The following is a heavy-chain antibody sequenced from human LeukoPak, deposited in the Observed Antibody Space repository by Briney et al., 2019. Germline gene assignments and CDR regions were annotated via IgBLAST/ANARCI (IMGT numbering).Heavy chain of an antibody. CDR1: GGTFSSYA. J-gene: IGHJ4*02. CDR2: ISYDGSNK. Sequence: SCKASGGTFSSYAMHWVRQAPGKGLEWVAVISYDGSNKYYADSVKGRFTISRDNSKNTLYLQMNSLRAEDTAVYYCAREKGGSSAFDYWGQGTLVTVSS. CDR3: AREKGGSSAFDY. D-gene: IGHD1-26*01. V-gene: IGHV3-30-3*01.